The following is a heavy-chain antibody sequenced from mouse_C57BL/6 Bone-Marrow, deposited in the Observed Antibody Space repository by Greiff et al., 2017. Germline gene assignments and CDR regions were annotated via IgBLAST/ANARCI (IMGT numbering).Heavy chain of an antibody. CDR1: GYTFTSYD. J-gene: IGHJ1*03. CDR2: IYPRGGST. V-gene: IGHV1-85*01. D-gene: IGHD1-1*01. Sequence: VQLQQSGPELVKPGASVKLSCKASGYTFTSYDINWVKQRPGQGLEWIGWIYPRGGSTKYNEKFKGKATLTVGTASSTAYMELHSLTSEDSAVYFCARDYGSSYWYFDVWGTGTTVTVSS. CDR3: ARDYGSSYWYFDV.